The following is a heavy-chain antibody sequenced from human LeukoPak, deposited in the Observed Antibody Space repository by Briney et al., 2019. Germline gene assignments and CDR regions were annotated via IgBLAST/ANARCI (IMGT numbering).Heavy chain of an antibody. CDR1: GFTLTDHY. J-gene: IGHJ4*02. D-gene: IGHD3-9*01. CDR2: INGKSGAT. CDR3: VRDFDWGPDY. Sequence: ASVKVSCKASGFTLTDHYLHWVRQVPGQGLEWMGWINGKSGATFYAQKFQDRITVTRDASISTMYLELNRLTSDDTAVYYCVRDFDWGPDYWGQGTLVAVSS. V-gene: IGHV1-2*02.